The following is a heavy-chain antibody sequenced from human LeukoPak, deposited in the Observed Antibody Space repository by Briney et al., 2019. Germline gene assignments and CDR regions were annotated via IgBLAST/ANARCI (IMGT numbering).Heavy chain of an antibody. CDR3: ARDFGAYVDATMGYVGRFDS. CDR1: GFSFSSFT. CDR2: ISRTSTYI. D-gene: IGHD5-18*01. J-gene: IGHJ4*02. V-gene: IGHV3-21*05. Sequence: PGGSLRLSCAASGFSFSSFTMGWATQAHVKGLGWAPGISRTSTYICHADSMEGRFTISRDNAKNSLYLQMTSLRAEDTAVYFCARDFGAYVDATMGYVGRFDSWGQGTLVTVSS.